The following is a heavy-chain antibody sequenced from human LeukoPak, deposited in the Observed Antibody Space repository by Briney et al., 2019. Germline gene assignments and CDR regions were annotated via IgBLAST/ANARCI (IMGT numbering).Heavy chain of an antibody. V-gene: IGHV3-21*01. J-gene: IGHJ4*02. CDR1: GFTFSDYT. CDR2: IGSVTTYI. D-gene: IGHD6-19*01. Sequence: GGSLRLSCAASGFTFSDYTMNRVRQAPGKGLEWVSSIGSVTTYIYYADSVKGRFTISRDNAKNSLSLQMNSLRAEDTAVYYCARAIAVAGPYYFDYWGQGTLVTASS. CDR3: ARAIAVAGPYYFDY.